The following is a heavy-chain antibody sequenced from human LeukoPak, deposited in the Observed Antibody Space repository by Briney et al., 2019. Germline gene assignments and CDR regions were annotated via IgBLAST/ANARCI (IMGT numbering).Heavy chain of an antibody. Sequence: ASVKVSCTASGYTFTSYGISWVRQAPGQGLEWMGWISAYNGNTNYAQKLQGRVTMTTDTSTSTAYMELRSLRSDGTAVYYCARDGREWELLRYYYGMDVWGQGTTVTVSS. CDR3: ARDGREWELLRYYYGMDV. D-gene: IGHD1-26*01. CDR1: GYTFTSYG. V-gene: IGHV1-18*01. J-gene: IGHJ6*02. CDR2: ISAYNGNT.